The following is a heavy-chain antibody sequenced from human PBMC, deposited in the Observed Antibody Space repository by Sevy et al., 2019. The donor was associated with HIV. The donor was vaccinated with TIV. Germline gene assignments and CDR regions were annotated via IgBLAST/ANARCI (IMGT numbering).Heavy chain of an antibody. D-gene: IGHD6-13*01. CDR3: ARSHSSSWYVAIDP. CDR1: GGSISSYY. V-gene: IGHV4-59*01. Sequence: SETLSLTCTVSGGSISSYYWSWIRQPPGKGLEWIGYIYYSGSTNYNPSLKSRATISVDTFKNQFSLKLSSVTAADTAVYYCARSHSSSWYVAIDPWGQGTLVTVSS. J-gene: IGHJ5*02. CDR2: IYYSGST.